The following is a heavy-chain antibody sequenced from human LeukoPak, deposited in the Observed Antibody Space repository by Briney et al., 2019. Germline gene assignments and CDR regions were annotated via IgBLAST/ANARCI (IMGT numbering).Heavy chain of an antibody. CDR3: ARLGVWVYDSSGYYI. D-gene: IGHD3-22*01. CDR2: IYPGDSDT. CDR1: GYSFTSYW. J-gene: IGHJ4*02. V-gene: IGHV5-51*01. Sequence: LGESLKISCKGSGYSFTSYWIGWVRQMPGKGLEWMGIIYPGDSDTRYSPSFQGQVTISADKSISTAYLQWSSLKASDTAMYYCARLGVWVYDSSGYYIWGQGTLVTVSS.